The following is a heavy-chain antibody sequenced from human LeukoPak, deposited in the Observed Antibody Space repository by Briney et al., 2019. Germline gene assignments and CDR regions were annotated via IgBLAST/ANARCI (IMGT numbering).Heavy chain of an antibody. Sequence: SETLSLTCTVSSGSISTSNYYWGWVRQPPGKALEGIGNIFYSGSTYYSPSLKSRVTISLDTSRNQFSLKLNSVTAADTAVYYCARLRSAAALDYWGQGTLVTVSS. D-gene: IGHD2-2*01. CDR1: SGSISTSNYY. CDR2: IFYSGST. CDR3: ARLRSAAALDY. J-gene: IGHJ4*02. V-gene: IGHV4-39*07.